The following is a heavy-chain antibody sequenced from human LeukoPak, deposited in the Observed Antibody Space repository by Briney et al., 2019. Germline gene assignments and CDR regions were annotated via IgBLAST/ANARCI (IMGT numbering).Heavy chain of an antibody. CDR2: ISYDGSNK. CDR1: GFTFSSYG. J-gene: IGHJ4*02. CDR3: ARGRYTVTVTEFDY. Sequence: GGSLRLSCAASGFTFSSYGMHWVRQAPGKGLEWVAIISYDGSNKYYGDSVKGRFTISRDNSKNTLFLQMNSLRAGDTAVYYCARGRYTVTVTEFDYWGQGTLVTVSS. D-gene: IGHD4-11*01. V-gene: IGHV3-30*03.